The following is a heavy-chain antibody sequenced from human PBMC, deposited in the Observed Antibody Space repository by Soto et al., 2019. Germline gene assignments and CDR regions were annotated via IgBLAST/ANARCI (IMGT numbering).Heavy chain of an antibody. V-gene: IGHV4-34*01. CDR2: INHSGST. Sequence: SETLSLTCAVYGGSFSGYYWSWIRQPPGKGLEWIGEINHSGSTNYNPSLKSRVTISVDTSKNQFSLKLSSVTAADTAVYYCARGWFGELLQYYYYGMDVWGQGTTVTVSS. CDR3: ARGWFGELLQYYYYGMDV. J-gene: IGHJ6*02. CDR1: GGSFSGYY. D-gene: IGHD3-10*01.